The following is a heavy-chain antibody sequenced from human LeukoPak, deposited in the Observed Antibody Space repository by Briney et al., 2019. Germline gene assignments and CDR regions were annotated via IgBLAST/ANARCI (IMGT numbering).Heavy chain of an antibody. D-gene: IGHD1-7*01. CDR3: ARDDWNYKFTIHSYYYGMDV. V-gene: IGHV1-3*01. Sequence: ASVKVSCKASGYTFTSYAMHWVRQAPGQRLEWMGWINAGNGNTRYSQKLQGRVTITGDTSANTVYMELSSLRSGDTAVYYCARDDWNYKFTIHSYYYGMDVWGQGTTVTVSS. J-gene: IGHJ6*02. CDR1: GYTFTSYA. CDR2: INAGNGNT.